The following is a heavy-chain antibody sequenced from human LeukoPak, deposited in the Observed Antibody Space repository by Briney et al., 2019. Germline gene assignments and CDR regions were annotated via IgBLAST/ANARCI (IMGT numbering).Heavy chain of an antibody. D-gene: IGHD3-22*01. J-gene: IGHJ2*01. Sequence: PSETLSLTCAVSGGSISSGGYSWSWIRQPPGKGLEWIRYIYHSGSTYYNPSLKSRVTISVDRSKNQFSLKLSSVTAADTAVYYCARGYYDSSGAIYWYFDLWGRGTLVTVSS. CDR3: ARGYYDSSGAIYWYFDL. CDR1: GGSISSGGYS. CDR2: IYHSGST. V-gene: IGHV4-30-2*01.